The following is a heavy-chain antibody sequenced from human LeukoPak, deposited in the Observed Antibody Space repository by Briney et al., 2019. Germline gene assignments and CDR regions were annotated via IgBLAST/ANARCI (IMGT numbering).Heavy chain of an antibody. Sequence: SETLSLTCAVYGGSFNIYYWSWIRQSPAKGLEWIGEMNDGGTINYNPSLLSRVTISLDRSKNQFSLKLTSVTTADTAVYYCARRWNYGRNDYIDVWGNGATVSVSS. CDR2: MNDGGTI. CDR1: GGSFNIYY. CDR3: ARRWNYGRNDYIDV. J-gene: IGHJ6*03. D-gene: IGHD1-7*01. V-gene: IGHV4-34*01.